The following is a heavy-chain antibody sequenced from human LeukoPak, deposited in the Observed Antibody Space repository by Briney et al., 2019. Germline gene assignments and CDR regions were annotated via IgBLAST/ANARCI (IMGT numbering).Heavy chain of an antibody. CDR2: ISYDGSNK. CDR1: GFTFSSYG. D-gene: IGHD6-19*01. J-gene: IGHJ4*02. CDR3: AKLSGWAIDY. V-gene: IGHV3-30*18. Sequence: GGSLRLSCAASGFTFSSYGMHWVRQAPGKGLEWVAVISYDGSNKYYSDSVKGRFTISRDNSQNTLYLQMNSLRAEDTAVYYCAKLSGWAIDYWGQGTLVTVSS.